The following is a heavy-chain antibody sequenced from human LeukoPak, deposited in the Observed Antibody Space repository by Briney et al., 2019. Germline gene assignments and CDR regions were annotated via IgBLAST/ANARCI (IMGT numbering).Heavy chain of an antibody. J-gene: IGHJ4*02. Sequence: SQTLSLTCAISGDSVSTNGAAAWNWIRQSPSRGLAWLGRTYYRSKWYNDYAVSVKSRITINPDTSKNQFSLQLNSVTPEDTAVYYCARESWELLGIDYWGQGTLVTVSS. CDR1: GDSVSTNGAA. CDR2: TYYRSKWYN. D-gene: IGHD1-26*01. CDR3: ARESWELLGIDY. V-gene: IGHV6-1*01.